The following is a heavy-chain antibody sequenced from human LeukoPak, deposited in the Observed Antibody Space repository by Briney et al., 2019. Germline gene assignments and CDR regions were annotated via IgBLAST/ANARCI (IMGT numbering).Heavy chain of an antibody. CDR1: GGSISNYY. D-gene: IGHD6-19*01. CDR3: ARGLKL. J-gene: IGHJ4*02. Sequence: PSETLSLTCTVSGGSISNYYWSWIRQPPGKGLEWIGYIYYSGSTNYKPSLKSRVTISLDTSKNQFSLKLSSVTAADTAVYYCARGLKLWGQGTLVTVSS. V-gene: IGHV4-59*01. CDR2: IYYSGST.